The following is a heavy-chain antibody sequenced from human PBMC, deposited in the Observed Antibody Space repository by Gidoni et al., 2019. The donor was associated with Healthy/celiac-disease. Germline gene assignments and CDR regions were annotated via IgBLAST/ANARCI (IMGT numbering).Heavy chain of an antibody. Sequence: QVQLQESGPGLVKPSETLSLTCAVSGYSISSGYYWGWIRQPPGKGLEWIGSIYHSGSTYYNPSLKSRVTISVDTSKNQFSLKLSSVTAADTAVYYCASAHYDFWSGYYRYWYFDLWGRGTLVTVSS. V-gene: IGHV4-38-2*01. CDR1: GYSISSGYY. J-gene: IGHJ2*01. CDR3: ASAHYDFWSGYYRYWYFDL. D-gene: IGHD3-3*01. CDR2: IYHSGST.